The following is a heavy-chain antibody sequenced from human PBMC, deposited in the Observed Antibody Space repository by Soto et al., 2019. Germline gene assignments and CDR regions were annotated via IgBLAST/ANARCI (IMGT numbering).Heavy chain of an antibody. CDR3: ARAVSPYFGTWFDP. CDR2: ISQTGAT. Sequence: SETLSLTCAVSGGSITSGNSYSWAWIRQPPGRGLEWIGSISQTGATSYNPSLKSRVSVALDKSKNQFSLRLSSVTAADMAVYYCARAVSPYFGTWFDPWGQGTLVTVSS. D-gene: IGHD3-10*01. V-gene: IGHV4-30-2*01. CDR1: GGSITSGNSYS. J-gene: IGHJ5*02.